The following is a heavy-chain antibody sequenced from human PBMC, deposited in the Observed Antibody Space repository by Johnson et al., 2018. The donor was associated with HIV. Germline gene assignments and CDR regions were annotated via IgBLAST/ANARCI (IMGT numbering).Heavy chain of an antibody. CDR1: GFTFSSNY. V-gene: IGHV3-66*01. CDR2: IYSGGST. J-gene: IGHJ3*02. Sequence: VQLVESGGGVVQPGGSLRLSCAASGFTFSSNYMSWVRQAPGKGLEWVSVIYSGGSTYYADSVKGRFTISRDNSKNTLYLQMNSLRAEDTAVYYCAKETAYYYVSGSYYIDAFDICGQVTMVTVSS. D-gene: IGHD3-10*01. CDR3: AKETAYYYVSGSYYIDAFDI.